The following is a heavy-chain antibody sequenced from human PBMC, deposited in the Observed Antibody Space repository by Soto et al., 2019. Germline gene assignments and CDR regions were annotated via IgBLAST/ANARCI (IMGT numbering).Heavy chain of an antibody. D-gene: IGHD2-15*01. V-gene: IGHV1-45*02. Sequence: ASVKVSCKASGYTFTYRYLHWVRQAPGQALEWMGWITPFNGNTNYAQKFQDRVTITRDRSMSTAYMELSSLRSEDTAMYYCATSLPEAPHDAFDIWGQGTMVTVSS. J-gene: IGHJ3*02. CDR1: GYTFTYRY. CDR3: ATSLPEAPHDAFDI. CDR2: ITPFNGNT.